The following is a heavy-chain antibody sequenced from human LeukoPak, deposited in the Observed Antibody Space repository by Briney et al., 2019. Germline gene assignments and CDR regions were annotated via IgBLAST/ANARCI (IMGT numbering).Heavy chain of an antibody. Sequence: SETLSLTCTVSGGSISSYYWSWIRQPPGKGLEWIGYIYYSGSTNYNPSLKSRVTISVDTSKNQFPLKLSSVTAADTAVYYCAREVRGVIIKGWGQGTLVTVSS. CDR3: AREVRGVIIKG. V-gene: IGHV4-59*01. D-gene: IGHD3-10*01. CDR1: GGSISSYY. J-gene: IGHJ4*02. CDR2: IYYSGST.